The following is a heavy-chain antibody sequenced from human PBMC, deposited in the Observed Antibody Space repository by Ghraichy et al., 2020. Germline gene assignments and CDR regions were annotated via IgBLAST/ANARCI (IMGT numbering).Heavy chain of an antibody. J-gene: IGHJ4*02. D-gene: IGHD4-17*01. CDR3: ARDDFARDDFATVTQPNDY. Sequence: GGSLRLSCAASGFTFSSYSINWVRQAPGKGLEWVSSISRNSNYIYYADSMKGRFTISRDNAKNSLYLQMNSLRAEDTAVYYCARDDFARDDFATVTQPNDYWGQGTLVTVSS. V-gene: IGHV3-21*01. CDR1: GFTFSSYS. CDR2: ISRNSNYI.